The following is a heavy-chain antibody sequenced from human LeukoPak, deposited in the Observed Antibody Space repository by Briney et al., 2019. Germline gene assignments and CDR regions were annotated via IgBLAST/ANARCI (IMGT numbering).Heavy chain of an antibody. J-gene: IGHJ4*02. CDR2: IYYSGST. CDR1: GGSISSYY. V-gene: IGHV4-59*01. CDR3: AGSGYSYGYVDY. D-gene: IGHD5-18*01. Sequence: SETLSFTCTVSGGSISSYYWSWIRQPPGKGLEWIGYIYYSGSTNYNPSLKSRVTISVDTSKNQFSLKLSSVTAADTAVYYCAGSGYSYGYVDYWGQGTLVTVSS.